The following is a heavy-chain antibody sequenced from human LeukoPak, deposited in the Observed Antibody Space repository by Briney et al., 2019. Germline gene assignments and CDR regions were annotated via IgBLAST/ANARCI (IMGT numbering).Heavy chain of an antibody. CDR1: GGTFSSYA. D-gene: IGHD4-17*01. Sequence: SVKVSCKASGGTFSSYAISWVRQAPGQGLEWMGGIIPIFGTTNYAQKFQGRVTITADESTTTAYMELSSLRSEDTAVYYCARHNYGVNNWFDPWGQGTLVTVSS. CDR2: IIPIFGTT. J-gene: IGHJ5*02. CDR3: ARHNYGVNNWFDP. V-gene: IGHV1-69*13.